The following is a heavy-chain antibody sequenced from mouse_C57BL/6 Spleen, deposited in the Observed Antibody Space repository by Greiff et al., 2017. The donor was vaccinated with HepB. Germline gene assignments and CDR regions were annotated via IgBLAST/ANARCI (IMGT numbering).Heavy chain of an antibody. V-gene: IGHV1-15*01. Sequence: QVQLQQSGAELVRPGASVTLSCKASGSTFTDYELHWVKQTPVHGLEWIGAIDPETGGTAYNQKFKGKAILTADKSSSPAYMELRSLTSEDSAVYYCTRKRNGNYGWFAYWGQGTLVTVSA. CDR1: GSTFTDYE. J-gene: IGHJ3*01. D-gene: IGHD2-1*01. CDR2: IDPETGGT. CDR3: TRKRNGNYGWFAY.